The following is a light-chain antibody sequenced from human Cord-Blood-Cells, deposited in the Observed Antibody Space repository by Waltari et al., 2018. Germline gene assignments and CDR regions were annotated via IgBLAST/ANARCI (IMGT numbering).Light chain of an antibody. J-gene: IGKJ2*01. CDR2: KAS. Sequence: DIQMTQSLSTLSASVGARVTTTCRASQSISSWLAWYQQKPGKAPKLLIYKASSLESGVPSRFSGSGSGTEFTLTISSLQPDDFATYYCQQYNSYPYTFGQGTKLEIK. V-gene: IGKV1-5*03. CDR1: QSISSW. CDR3: QQYNSYPYT.